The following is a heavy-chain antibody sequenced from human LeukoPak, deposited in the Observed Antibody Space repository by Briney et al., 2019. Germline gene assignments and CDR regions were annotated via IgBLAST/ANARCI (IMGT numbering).Heavy chain of an antibody. D-gene: IGHD3-9*01. Sequence: GGSLRLSCAASGFTFSSYSMNWVRQAPGKGLEWVSSISLSSSYIYSADSVKGRFTISRDNAKNSLYLQMNSLRAEDTAVYYCAREEAGDDILPRAYYFDYWGQGTLVTVSS. J-gene: IGHJ4*02. CDR3: AREEAGDDILPRAYYFDY. V-gene: IGHV3-21*01. CDR2: ISLSSSYI. CDR1: GFTFSSYS.